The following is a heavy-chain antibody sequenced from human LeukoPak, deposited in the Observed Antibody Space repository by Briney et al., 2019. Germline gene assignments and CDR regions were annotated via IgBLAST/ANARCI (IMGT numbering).Heavy chain of an antibody. CDR1: GYTFTGYY. D-gene: IGHD3-10*01. CDR2: INPNSGGT. Sequence: GASVKVSCKASGYTFTGYYMHWVRQAPGQGLEWMGWINPNSGGTNYAQKFQGRVTMTRDTSISTAYMELSRLRSDGTAVYYCARDRPLITVVRGVTFDYWGQGTLVTVSS. J-gene: IGHJ4*02. V-gene: IGHV1-2*02. CDR3: ARDRPLITVVRGVTFDY.